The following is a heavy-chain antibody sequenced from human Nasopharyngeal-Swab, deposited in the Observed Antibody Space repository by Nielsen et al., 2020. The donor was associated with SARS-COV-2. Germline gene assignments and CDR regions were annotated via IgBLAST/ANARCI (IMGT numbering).Heavy chain of an antibody. V-gene: IGHV3-74*01. CDR1: GFTFSSYW. D-gene: IGHD6-6*01. Sequence: GESLKISCAASGFTFSSYWMHWVRQAPGKGLVWVSRINSDGSSTSYADSVKGRFTISRDNAKKTLYLQMNSLRAKDTAVYYCAKAVAPSSSWGQGTLVTVSS. J-gene: IGHJ5*02. CDR2: INSDGSST. CDR3: AKAVAPSSS.